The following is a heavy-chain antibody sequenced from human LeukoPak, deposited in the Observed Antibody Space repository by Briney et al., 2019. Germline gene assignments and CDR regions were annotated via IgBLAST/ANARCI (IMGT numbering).Heavy chain of an antibody. Sequence: PGGSLRLSCEVSGFTFISYGMSWVRQAPGKGLEWVSLISGSGTRTNYAGSVKGRFTISRDNSKNTVYLQMDSLGAEDTAVYYCVRDKYDSNRSPSDIWGQGTKVTVSS. D-gene: IGHD3-22*01. CDR3: VRDKYDSNRSPSDI. J-gene: IGHJ3*02. CDR1: GFTFISYG. V-gene: IGHV3-23*01. CDR2: ISGSGTRT.